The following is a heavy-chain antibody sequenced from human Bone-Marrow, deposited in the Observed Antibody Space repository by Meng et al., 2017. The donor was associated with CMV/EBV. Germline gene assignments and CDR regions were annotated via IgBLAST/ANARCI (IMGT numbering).Heavy chain of an antibody. J-gene: IGHJ5*02. CDR3: ARGGMISFGGVIVGRWFVP. V-gene: IGHV1-2*02. Sequence: ASVKVYCKASAYTFTAYYIHWVRQGPEQGLEWMGWINPKSGVTKYAQKFQGRVTMTRDTSINTAYMELTSLRSDDTAVYYCARGGMISFGGVIVGRWFVPWGQGSLVTVSS. D-gene: IGHD3-16*02. CDR2: INPKSGVT. CDR1: AYTFTAYY.